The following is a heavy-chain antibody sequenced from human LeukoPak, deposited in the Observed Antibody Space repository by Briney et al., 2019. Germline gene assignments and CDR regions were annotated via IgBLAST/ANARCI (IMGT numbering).Heavy chain of an antibody. J-gene: IGHJ4*02. V-gene: IGHV3-9*01. D-gene: IGHD1-26*01. Sequence: PGGSLRLSCAASGFTFDDYATHWVRQAPGKGLEWVSGISWNSGSIGYADSVKGRFTISRDNAKNSLYLQMNSLRAEDTALYYCAKDISRWGSTTLFDYWGQGTLVTVSS. CDR1: GFTFDDYA. CDR2: ISWNSGSI. CDR3: AKDISRWGSTTLFDY.